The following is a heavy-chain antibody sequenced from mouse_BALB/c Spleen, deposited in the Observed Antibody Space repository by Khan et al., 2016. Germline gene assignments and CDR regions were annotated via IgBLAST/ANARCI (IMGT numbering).Heavy chain of an antibody. CDR1: GFTFSDYY. Sequence: EVELVASGGGLVKPGGSLKLSCAASGFTFSDYYMYWVRQTPEQRLEWVATISDGGSYTSYPDSVKGRFTISRANAKNNLYLQMSSLKSEDTAMYYCARDLNWYFDVWGAGTTVTVSS. CDR3: ARDLNWYFDV. V-gene: IGHV5-4*02. CDR2: ISDGGSYT. J-gene: IGHJ1*01.